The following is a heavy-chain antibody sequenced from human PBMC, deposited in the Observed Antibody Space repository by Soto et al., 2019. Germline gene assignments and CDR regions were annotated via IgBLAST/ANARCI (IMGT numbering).Heavy chain of an antibody. D-gene: IGHD1-26*01. J-gene: IGHJ4*02. CDR2: ISSSSSYI. V-gene: IGHV3-21*01. CDR1: GFTFSSYS. CDR3: AGVTVGAYYDY. Sequence: EVQLVESGGGLVKPGGSLRLSCAASGFTFSSYSMNWVRQAPGKGLEWVSSISSSSSYIYYADSVKGRFTISRDNAKNSLYLQMNSLRAEDTAVYYCAGVTVGAYYDYWGQGTLVTVSS.